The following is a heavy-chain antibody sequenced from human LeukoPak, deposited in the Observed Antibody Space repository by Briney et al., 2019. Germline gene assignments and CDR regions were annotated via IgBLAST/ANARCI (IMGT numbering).Heavy chain of an antibody. Sequence: GGSLRLSCAASGFTFSSYGMNWVRQAPGKGLEWVSFISSSSSYIYYADSVKGRFTISRDNAKNTLYLQMNSLRVEDTAVYYCAIGDKYGYPKWGQGTLVTVST. D-gene: IGHD5-18*01. CDR2: ISSSSSYI. CDR3: AIGDKYGYPK. V-gene: IGHV3-21*06. J-gene: IGHJ4*02. CDR1: GFTFSSYG.